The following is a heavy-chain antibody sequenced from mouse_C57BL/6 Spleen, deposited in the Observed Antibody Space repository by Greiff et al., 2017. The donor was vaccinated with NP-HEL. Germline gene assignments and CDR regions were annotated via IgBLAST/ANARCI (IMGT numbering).Heavy chain of an antibody. D-gene: IGHD2-12*01. CDR2: ISYDGSN. V-gene: IGHV3-6*01. CDR3: ARVPALRRYAMDY. Sequence: VQLKESGPGLVKPSQSLSLTCSVTGYSITSGYYWNWIRQFPGNKLEWMGYISYDGSNNYNPSLKNRISITRDTSKNQFFLKLNSVTTEDTATYYCARVPALRRYAMDYWGQGTSVTVSS. J-gene: IGHJ4*01. CDR1: GYSITSGYY.